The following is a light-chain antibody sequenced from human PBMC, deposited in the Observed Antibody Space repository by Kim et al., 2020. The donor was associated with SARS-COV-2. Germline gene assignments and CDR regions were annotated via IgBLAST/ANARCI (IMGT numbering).Light chain of an antibody. V-gene: IGKV3-20*01. CDR3: QHYGGSLFT. Sequence: SPADSATLSCSASQSINSNYLAWYQQKPGQAPRLLIYAVFTRTTGIPDRFSGSGSGTDFTLIISRLEPEDFAIYYCQHYGGSLFTFGQGTKLEI. J-gene: IGKJ2*01. CDR1: QSINSNY. CDR2: AVF.